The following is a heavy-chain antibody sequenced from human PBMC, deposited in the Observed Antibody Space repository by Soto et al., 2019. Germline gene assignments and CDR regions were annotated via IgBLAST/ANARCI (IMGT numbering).Heavy chain of an antibody. D-gene: IGHD2-2*02. Sequence: ASVKVSCKASGYTFTSYGISWVRQAPGQGLEWMGWISAYNGETIYAQKFQGRVTMTEDTSTDTAYMELSSLRSEDTAVYYCATLVQLLYPPYYYYGMDVWGQGTTVTVSS. J-gene: IGHJ6*02. CDR1: GYTFTSYG. V-gene: IGHV1-18*01. CDR2: ISAYNGET. CDR3: ATLVQLLYPPYYYYGMDV.